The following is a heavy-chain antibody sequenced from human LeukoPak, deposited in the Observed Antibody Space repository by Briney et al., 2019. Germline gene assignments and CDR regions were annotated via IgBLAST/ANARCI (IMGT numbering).Heavy chain of an antibody. CDR1: GFTFGDYS. V-gene: IGHV3-33*06. Sequence: GGSLRLSCTGSGFTFGDYSMTWVRQAPGKGLEWVAVICNDGSNQYYADSVKGRFTVSRDNSQNTLYLQMNSLRPEDTAVYYCAKDAQRGFDYSNSLENWGQGILVTVSS. D-gene: IGHD4-11*01. CDR2: ICNDGSNQ. CDR3: AKDAQRGFDYSNSLEN. J-gene: IGHJ4*02.